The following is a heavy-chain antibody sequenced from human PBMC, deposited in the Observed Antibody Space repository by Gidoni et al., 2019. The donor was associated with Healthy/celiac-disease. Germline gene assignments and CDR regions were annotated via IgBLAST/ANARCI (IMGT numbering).Heavy chain of an antibody. D-gene: IGHD6-13*01. CDR2: ISYDGSNK. J-gene: IGHJ4*02. V-gene: IGHV3-30*03. CDR3: ATSSSPDY. CDR1: GLTFSSYG. Sequence: QVQLVESGGGVVQPGRSLRLSCAASGLTFSSYGMHWVRQAPGKGLEWVAVISYDGSNKYYADSVKGRFTISRDNSKNTLYLQMNSLRAEDTAVYYCATSSSPDYWGQGTLVTVSS.